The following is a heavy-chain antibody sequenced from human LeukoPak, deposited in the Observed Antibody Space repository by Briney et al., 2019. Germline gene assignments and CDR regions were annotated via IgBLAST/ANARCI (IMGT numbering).Heavy chain of an antibody. Sequence: QAGGSLRLSCAASGFTFSSYAMSWVRQAPGKGLEWVSAISGSGGSTYYADSVKGRFTISRDNAKNSLYLQMNSLRAEDTAVYYCARDRDSAGYYDFWSGYYTRTSLFDYWGQGTLVTVSS. J-gene: IGHJ4*02. D-gene: IGHD3-3*01. CDR1: GFTFSSYA. CDR2: ISGSGGST. V-gene: IGHV3-23*01. CDR3: ARDRDSAGYYDFWSGYYTRTSLFDY.